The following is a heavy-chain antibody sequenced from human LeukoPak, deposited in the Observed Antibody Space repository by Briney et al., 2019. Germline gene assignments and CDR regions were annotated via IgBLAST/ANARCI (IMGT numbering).Heavy chain of an antibody. CDR2: IYSGGST. J-gene: IGHJ1*01. Sequence: GGSLRLSCAASGFSVSNXYMSWVRQAPGKXXXWVSVIYSGGSTFYADSVKGRFTISRDNSKNTLYLQMNSLRAEDTAVYYCASDSYSPEYFQHWGQGTLVTVSS. V-gene: IGHV3-66*01. CDR1: GFSVSNXY. CDR3: ASDSYSPEYFQH. D-gene: IGHD2-15*01.